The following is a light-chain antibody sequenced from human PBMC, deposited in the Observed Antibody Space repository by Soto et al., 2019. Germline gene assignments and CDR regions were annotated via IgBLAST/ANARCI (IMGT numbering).Light chain of an antibody. CDR2: GAS. Sequence: EIAVTQSPATLSVSPGERAMLSCRASQSVSSNLAWYQQKPGQAPRLLIYGASTRATGIPARFSGSGSGTEFTLTISTLQSEDFAVYYCQQYNDWPPWTFGPGTKVEIK. J-gene: IGKJ1*01. V-gene: IGKV3-15*01. CDR1: QSVSSN. CDR3: QQYNDWPPWT.